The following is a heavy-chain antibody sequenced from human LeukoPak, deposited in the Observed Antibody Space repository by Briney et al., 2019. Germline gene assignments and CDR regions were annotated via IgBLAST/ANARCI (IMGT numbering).Heavy chain of an antibody. Sequence: GASMKVSCKASGYTFTSYGITWVRQAPGQGLEWMGWISGYNGNTNYAQKLQGRVTMTTDTSTSTAYMELRSLRSDDTAVYYCARAENWEEDDYWGQGTLVTVSS. CDR3: ARAENWEEDDY. V-gene: IGHV1-18*01. CDR2: ISGYNGNT. J-gene: IGHJ4*02. CDR1: GYTFTSYG. D-gene: IGHD7-27*01.